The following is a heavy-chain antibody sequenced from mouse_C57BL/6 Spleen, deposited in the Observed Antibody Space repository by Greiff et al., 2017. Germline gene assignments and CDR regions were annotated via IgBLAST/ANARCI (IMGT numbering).Heavy chain of an antibody. J-gene: IGHJ2*01. Sequence: VQLQQSGPGLVQPSQSLSITCTVSGFSLTSYGVHWVRQSPGQGLEWLGVIWSGGSSDYNAAFISRLSISKDNYKSQVFFKMNSLQADDTAIYYCARGGHYYGSRYYFDYWGQGTTLTVSS. CDR2: IWSGGSS. CDR1: GFSLTSYG. CDR3: ARGGHYYGSRYYFDY. V-gene: IGHV2-2*01. D-gene: IGHD1-1*01.